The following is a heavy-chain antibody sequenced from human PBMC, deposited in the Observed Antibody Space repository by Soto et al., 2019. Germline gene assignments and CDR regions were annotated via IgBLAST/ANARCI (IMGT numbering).Heavy chain of an antibody. CDR2: VNPNSGTT. J-gene: IGHJ4*02. CDR3: ASDSRRVCYGDYSL. Sequence: QVQLVQSGAEVKKPGDSVTVACKASGYTFVDYYLHWVRQAPGQGLEWMGWVNPNSGTTNYAQKFQGRVIMITDTSTTTAYMELSRLRSDDTAVYFCASDSRRVCYGDYSLWGQGTLVTVSS. V-gene: IGHV1-2*02. CDR1: GYTFVDYY. D-gene: IGHD4-17*01.